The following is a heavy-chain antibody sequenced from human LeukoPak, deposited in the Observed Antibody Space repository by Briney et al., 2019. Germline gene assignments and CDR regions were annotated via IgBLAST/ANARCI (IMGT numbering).Heavy chain of an antibody. J-gene: IGHJ6*02. Sequence: SETLSLTCTVSGYSISSGYHWGWIRQPPGKGLEWIGTIYHSGSTYYNPSLKSRVTISVDTSKNQFSLRLSSVTAADTAVYYCASPLLELARIGNYYYGMDVWGQGTTVTVSS. D-gene: IGHD5-24*01. CDR1: GYSISSGYH. V-gene: IGHV4-38-2*02. CDR3: ASPLLELARIGNYYYGMDV. CDR2: IYHSGST.